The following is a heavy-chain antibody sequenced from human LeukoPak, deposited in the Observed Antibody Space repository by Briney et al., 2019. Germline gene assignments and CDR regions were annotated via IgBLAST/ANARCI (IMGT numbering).Heavy chain of an antibody. CDR3: ARDKDSSGYFDAFDI. J-gene: IGHJ3*02. Sequence: SETLSLTCTVSGGSISSYYWSWIRQPPGKGLEWIGYIYYSGSTNYNPSLKSRVTISVDTSKNQFSLKLSSVTAADTAVYYCARDKDSSGYFDAFDIWGQGTMVTVSS. V-gene: IGHV4-59*01. CDR2: IYYSGST. CDR1: GGSISSYY. D-gene: IGHD3-22*01.